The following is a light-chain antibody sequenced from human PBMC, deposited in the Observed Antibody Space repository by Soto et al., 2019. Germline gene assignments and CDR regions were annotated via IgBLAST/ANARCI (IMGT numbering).Light chain of an antibody. J-gene: IGLJ2*01. CDR3: CSYAGSSTLV. CDR2: EGS. CDR1: SSDVGSYNF. V-gene: IGLV2-23*01. Sequence: QSVLTQPASVSGSPGQSITISCTGTSSDVGSYNFVSWYQQHPGKAPKLIIYEGSKRPSGISNRFSGSKSGNTASLTISGLQAEDEADYYCCSYAGSSTLVFGGGTKLTVL.